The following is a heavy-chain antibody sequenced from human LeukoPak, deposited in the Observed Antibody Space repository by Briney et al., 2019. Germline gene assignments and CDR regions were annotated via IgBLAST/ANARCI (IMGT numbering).Heavy chain of an antibody. V-gene: IGHV1-69*05. CDR2: IIPIFGTA. Sequence: SVKVSCKASGGTLSSYAISWVRQAPGQGLEWMGGIIPIFGTANYAQKFQGRVTITTDESTSTAYMELSSLRSEDTAVYYCARAGVYYYYMDVWGKGTTVTVSS. D-gene: IGHD3-3*01. CDR1: GGTLSSYA. CDR3: ARAGVYYYYMDV. J-gene: IGHJ6*03.